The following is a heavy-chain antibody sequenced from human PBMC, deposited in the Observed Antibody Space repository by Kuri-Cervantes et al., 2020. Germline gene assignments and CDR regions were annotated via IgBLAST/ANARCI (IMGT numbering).Heavy chain of an antibody. Sequence: SVKVSCKASGDTFRNFGLCWMRQAPGQGLEWMGGIIPLFGTATYAQKFQGRLTITTDESTSTVSMELSSLRSDDTAVYYCARDKGAGYFQHWGQGTLVTVSS. CDR3: ARDKGAGYFQH. J-gene: IGHJ1*01. CDR2: IIPLFGTA. D-gene: IGHD3-10*01. V-gene: IGHV1-69*05. CDR1: GDTFRNFG.